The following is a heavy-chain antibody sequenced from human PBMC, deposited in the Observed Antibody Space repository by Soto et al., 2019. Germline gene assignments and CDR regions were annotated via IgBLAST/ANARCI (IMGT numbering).Heavy chain of an antibody. CDR3: AREVLYCSGGSCYSGTYYFDY. CDR1: GGTFSSYT. D-gene: IGHD2-15*01. V-gene: IGHV1-69*02. J-gene: IGHJ4*02. Sequence: SVKVSCKASGGTFSSYTISWVRQAPGQGLEWMGRIIPILGIANYAQKFQGRVTITADKSTSTAYMELSSLRSEDTAVYYCAREVLYCSGGSCYSGTYYFDYWGQGTLVTVSS. CDR2: IIPILGIA.